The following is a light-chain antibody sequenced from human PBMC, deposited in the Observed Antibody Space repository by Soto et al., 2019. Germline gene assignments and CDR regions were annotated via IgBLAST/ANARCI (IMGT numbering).Light chain of an antibody. V-gene: IGKV3-11*01. Sequence: EIVLTQSPAPLSLSPGERAILSCRASQSVSTFLAWFQQKPGQPPRLLIYNASNRTTGIPARFSGGGSGTDFTLTISSLEPEDFAVYYCQQRGDWPPITFGQGTRLEI. CDR3: QQRGDWPPIT. CDR2: NAS. CDR1: QSVSTF. J-gene: IGKJ5*01.